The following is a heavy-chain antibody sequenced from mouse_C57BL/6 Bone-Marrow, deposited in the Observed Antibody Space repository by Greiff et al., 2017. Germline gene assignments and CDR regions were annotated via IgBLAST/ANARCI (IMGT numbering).Heavy chain of an antibody. J-gene: IGHJ2*01. V-gene: IGHV1-15*01. CDR2: IDPETGGT. Sequence: QVQLQQSGAELVRPGASVTLSCKASGYTFTDYEMHWVKQTPVHGLAWIGAIDPETGGTAYNQKFKGKAILTADKSSSTAYMELRSLTSEDSAVYYCTREGYYDYDYFDYWGQGTTLTVSS. CDR1: GYTFTDYE. D-gene: IGHD2-4*01. CDR3: TREGYYDYDYFDY.